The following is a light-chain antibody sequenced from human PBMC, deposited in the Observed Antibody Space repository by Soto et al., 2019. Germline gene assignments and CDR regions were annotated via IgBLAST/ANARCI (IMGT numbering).Light chain of an antibody. Sequence: EIVMTQSPASLSVSPGERVTLSCRAGQGVTTNFAWYQQKSGQSPRLLIYDTSNRATGIPARFSGSGSGTDFTLTISGLESEDSGIYYCQQRYNWLTFGGGTKVEIK. V-gene: IGKV3D-11*01. J-gene: IGKJ4*01. CDR1: QGVTTN. CDR3: QQRYNWLT. CDR2: DTS.